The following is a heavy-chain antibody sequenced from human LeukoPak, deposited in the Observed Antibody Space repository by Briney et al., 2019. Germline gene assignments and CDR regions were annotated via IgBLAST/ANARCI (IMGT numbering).Heavy chain of an antibody. Sequence: PSETLSLTCTVSSGSFGSYYWSWIRQPPGKGLEWIGYIYHSGSTYYNPSLKSRVTISVDRSKNQFSLKLSSVTAADTAVYYCASYGGNPSKVFDYWGQGTLVTVSS. D-gene: IGHD4-23*01. V-gene: IGHV4-59*04. J-gene: IGHJ4*02. CDR3: ASYGGNPSKVFDY. CDR1: SGSFGSYY. CDR2: IYHSGST.